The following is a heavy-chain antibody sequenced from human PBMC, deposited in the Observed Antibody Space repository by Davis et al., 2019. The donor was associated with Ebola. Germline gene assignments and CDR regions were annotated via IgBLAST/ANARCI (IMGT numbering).Heavy chain of an antibody. J-gene: IGHJ3*02. CDR1: GDGVSITSAG. CDR3: TRGWGRSGFDI. V-gene: IGHV6-1*01. D-gene: IGHD3-3*01. CDR2: TYYSSKWYR. Sequence: HSQTLSLPCAISGDGVSITSAGWHWIRQSPFRGLEWLGRTYYSSKWYRDYAVSVSSRITIHPDTSKNQFSLQLTSVTPEDTAAYYCTRGWGRSGFDIWGHGTMVTVSS.